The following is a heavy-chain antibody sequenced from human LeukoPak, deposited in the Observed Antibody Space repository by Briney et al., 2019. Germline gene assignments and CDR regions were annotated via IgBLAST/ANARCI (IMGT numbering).Heavy chain of an antibody. Sequence: GRSLRLSCTASGFTFGDYAMSWVRQAPGKGLKWVGCIRSNAYGGTTEYAASVKGRFTISRDDSKSIAYLQMNSLKTEDTAVYYCTGGPTRYDYVWGSWPDFDYWGQGTLVTVSS. J-gene: IGHJ4*02. CDR1: GFTFGDYA. V-gene: IGHV3-49*04. CDR2: IRSNAYGGTT. CDR3: TGGPTRYDYVWGSWPDFDY. D-gene: IGHD3-16*01.